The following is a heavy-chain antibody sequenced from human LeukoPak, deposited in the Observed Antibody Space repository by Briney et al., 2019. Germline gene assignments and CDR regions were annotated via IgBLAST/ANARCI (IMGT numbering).Heavy chain of an antibody. CDR2: INPNSGGT. J-gene: IGHJ5*02. V-gene: IGHV1-2*02. Sequence: GASVKVPCKASGYTFTGYYMHWVRQAPGQGLDWMGWINPNSGGTNYAQNFQGRVTMTRDTSISTAYMELSRLRSDDTAVYYCARSSLMVRGASFDPWGQGTLVTVSS. D-gene: IGHD3-10*01. CDR3: ARSSLMVRGASFDP. CDR1: GYTFTGYY.